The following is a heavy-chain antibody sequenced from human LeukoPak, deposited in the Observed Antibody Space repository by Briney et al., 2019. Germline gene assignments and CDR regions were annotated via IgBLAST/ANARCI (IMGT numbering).Heavy chain of an antibody. D-gene: IGHD5-12*01. V-gene: IGHV1-69*13. CDR1: GGTFNSYT. Sequence: SVKVSCKASGGTFNSYTINWVRQATGQGLEWMGVIIPIFGTASYAQKFQGRVTITADEPTSTAYMELSSLRSEDTAVYYCARDVDIVATKDYYYYGMDVWGQGTTVTVSS. CDR2: IIPIFGTA. J-gene: IGHJ6*02. CDR3: ARDVDIVATKDYYYYGMDV.